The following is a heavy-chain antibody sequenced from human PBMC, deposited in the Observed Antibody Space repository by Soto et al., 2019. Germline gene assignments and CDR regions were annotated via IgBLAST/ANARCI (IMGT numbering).Heavy chain of an antibody. D-gene: IGHD6-6*01. CDR1: GFTFSSYA. CDR2: ISGSGGST. CDR3: AKAAARQGKRTYYYYYYMDV. Sequence: GGSLRLSCAASGFTFSSYAMSWVRQAPGKGLEWVSAISGSGGSTYYADSVKGRFTISRDNSRNTLYLQMNSLRAEDTAVYYCAKAAARQGKRTYYYYYYMDVWGKGTSVTVSS. V-gene: IGHV3-23*01. J-gene: IGHJ6*03.